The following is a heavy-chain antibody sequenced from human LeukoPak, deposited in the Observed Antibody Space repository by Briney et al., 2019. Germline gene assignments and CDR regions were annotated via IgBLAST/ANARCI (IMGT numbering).Heavy chain of an antibody. V-gene: IGHV3-7*01. CDR3: AKDKAYNYYMDV. CDR2: TKEDGSEK. Sequence: PGGSLRLSCAASGFIFRYSWLSWVRQAPGKGLEWVANTKEDGSEKYYVDSVKGRFTISRDNAKNSLYLQMNSLRVEDTAVYYCAKDKAYNYYMDVWGKGTTVTVTS. J-gene: IGHJ6*03. CDR1: GFIFRYSW.